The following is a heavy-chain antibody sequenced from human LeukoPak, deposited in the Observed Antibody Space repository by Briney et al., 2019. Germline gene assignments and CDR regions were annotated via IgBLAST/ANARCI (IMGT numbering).Heavy chain of an antibody. V-gene: IGHV3-23*01. CDR3: ATRPITGDDKSFDY. D-gene: IGHD3-9*01. J-gene: IGHJ4*02. Sequence: PGGSLRLSCAASGFTVRNYAMNWVRQAPGKGLEWVSTIRESSGDTYYEDSVKGRFTISRDISKNTVYLQMFSLRVEDTAVYFCATRPITGDDKSFDYWGQGTLVTVSS. CDR1: GFTVRNYA. CDR2: IRESSGDT.